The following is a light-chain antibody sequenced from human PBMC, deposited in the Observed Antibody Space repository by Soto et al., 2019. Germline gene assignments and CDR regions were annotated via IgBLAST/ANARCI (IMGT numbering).Light chain of an antibody. J-gene: IGLJ1*01. Sequence: QSALTQPASVSGSPGQSITISCTGTSSDIGGYKYVSWYQQHPGKAPKLMIYDVSNRPSGVSNRFSGSKSGNTATLTISGLQGEDEADYYCSSSTGGSTYVFGTGTQLTVL. CDR2: DVS. V-gene: IGLV2-14*01. CDR1: SSDIGGYKY. CDR3: SSSTGGSTYV.